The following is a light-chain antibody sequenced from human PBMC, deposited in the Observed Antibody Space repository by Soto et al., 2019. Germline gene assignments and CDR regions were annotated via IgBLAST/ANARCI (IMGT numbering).Light chain of an antibody. V-gene: IGKV1-13*02. J-gene: IGKJ2*01. Sequence: AIQLTQSPSSMSASVGDRVTITCRASQGISSALAWYQQKPGKAPKLLIYDASILESGVPSRFSGSGSGTDFTLTISSLQPEDFATYYCQQFNSYLMYTFGQGTKLEIK. CDR1: QGISSA. CDR2: DAS. CDR3: QQFNSYLMYT.